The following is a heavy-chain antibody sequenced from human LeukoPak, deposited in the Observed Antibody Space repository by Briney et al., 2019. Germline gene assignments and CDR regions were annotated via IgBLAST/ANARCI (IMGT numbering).Heavy chain of an antibody. J-gene: IGHJ4*02. CDR1: GFTFSSYA. V-gene: IGHV3-23*01. CDR3: AKDPGCDFWTRGDY. Sequence: GGSLRLSCAAAGFTFSSYAMGWVRQAPGKGLEWVSAISGSGSRTYYADSVKGRFTISRDNPKNTVYLQMNSLRAEDTAVYYCAKDPGCDFWTRGDYWGQGTLVTVSS. D-gene: IGHD3-3*01. CDR2: ISGSGSRT.